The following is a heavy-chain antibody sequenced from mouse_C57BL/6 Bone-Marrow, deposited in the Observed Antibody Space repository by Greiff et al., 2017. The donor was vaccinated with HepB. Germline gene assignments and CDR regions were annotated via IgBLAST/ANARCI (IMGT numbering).Heavy chain of an antibody. CDR2: ISNGGGST. Sequence: DVKLVESGGGLVQPGGSLKLSCAASGFTFSDYYMYWVRQTPEKRLEWVAYISNGGGSTYYPDTVKGRFTISRDNAKNTLYLQMSRLKSEDTAMYYCARRGYGSTPYAMDYWGQGTSVTVSS. CDR1: GFTFSDYY. CDR3: ARRGYGSTPYAMDY. D-gene: IGHD2-2*01. J-gene: IGHJ4*01. V-gene: IGHV5-12*01.